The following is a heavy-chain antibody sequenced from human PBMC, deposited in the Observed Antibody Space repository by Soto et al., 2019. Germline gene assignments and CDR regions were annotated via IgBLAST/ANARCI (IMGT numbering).Heavy chain of an antibody. Sequence: QLQLQESGPGLVKPSETLSLTCTVSGGSISSSSYYWGWIRPPPGKGLEWLGSNYYSGSTYYNPSLKSRVNISVDTSKNQFSLKLSSVTAADTAVYYCARHGESNWFDPWGQGTLVTVSS. D-gene: IGHD3-10*01. CDR3: ARHGESNWFDP. CDR1: GGSISSSSYY. CDR2: NYYSGST. J-gene: IGHJ5*02. V-gene: IGHV4-39*01.